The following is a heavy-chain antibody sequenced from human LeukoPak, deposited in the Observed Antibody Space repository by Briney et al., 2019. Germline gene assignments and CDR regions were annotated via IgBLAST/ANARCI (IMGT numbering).Heavy chain of an antibody. J-gene: IGHJ4*02. CDR3: ARAWESIAGYYFDY. CDR2: INPSFNAGDDVT. CDR1: GYTFSSYH. V-gene: IGHV1-46*01. D-gene: IGHD1-26*01. Sequence: ASVKVSFKASGYTFSSYHIHWERHAPGQGLEWMGKINPSFNAGDDVTSYAQKFQGRVTMTRDTSTNTVYMELSSLRSEDTAVYYCARAWESIAGYYFDYWGQGTLVTVFS.